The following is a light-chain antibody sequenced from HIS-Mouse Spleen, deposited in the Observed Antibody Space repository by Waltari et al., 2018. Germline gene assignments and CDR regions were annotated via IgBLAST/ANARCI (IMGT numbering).Light chain of an antibody. CDR1: QSISSY. J-gene: IGKJ1*01. Sequence: IRMTQSPSSLSASVGDRVTITCRASQSISSYLNWYQQKPGKAPKLLIYAAASLQSGVPSRFSVSGSGTDFTLTISSLQPEDFATYYCQQSYSTPRTFGQGTKVEIK. CDR3: QQSYSTPRT. V-gene: IGKV1-39*01. CDR2: AAA.